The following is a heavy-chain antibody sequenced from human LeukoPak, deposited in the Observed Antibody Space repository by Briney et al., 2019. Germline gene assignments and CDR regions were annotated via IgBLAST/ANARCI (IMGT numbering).Heavy chain of an antibody. CDR2: INPNSGGT. Sequence: ASVKVSCKASGYTCTGYYMHWVRQAPGQGLEWMGWINPNSGGTNYAQKFQGRVTMTRDTSISTAYMELSRLRSDDTAVYYCAREGDYYDSSGMGYYFDYWGQGTLVTVSS. J-gene: IGHJ4*02. CDR1: GYTCTGYY. D-gene: IGHD3-22*01. CDR3: AREGDYYDSSGMGYYFDY. V-gene: IGHV1-2*02.